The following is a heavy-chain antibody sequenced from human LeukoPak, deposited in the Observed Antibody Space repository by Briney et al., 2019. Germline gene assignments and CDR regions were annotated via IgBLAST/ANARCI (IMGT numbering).Heavy chain of an antibody. Sequence: SESLSLTCAVSGGSISSSNWWSWVRQPPGKGLEWIGEIYHSGSTNYNPSLKSRVIISVDKSKNQFSLKLSSVTAADTAVYYCARGQEQQLVDDAFDIWGQGTMVTVSS. D-gene: IGHD6-13*01. CDR3: ARGQEQQLVDDAFDI. V-gene: IGHV4-4*02. CDR1: GGSISSSNW. J-gene: IGHJ3*02. CDR2: IYHSGST.